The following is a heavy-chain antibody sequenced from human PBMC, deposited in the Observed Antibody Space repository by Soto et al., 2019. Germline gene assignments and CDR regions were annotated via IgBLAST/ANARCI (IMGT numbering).Heavy chain of an antibody. CDR3: TTHYKWELTTHFDL. Sequence: EVQLVESGGGLVKPGGSLRLSCAASGFTFSNAWMNWVRQAPGKGLEWVGRIKSKTDGGTTDYAAPVKGRFTISRDDSKNTLYLQMNSLKTEDTAVYYCTTHYKWELTTHFDLWGRGTLVTVSS. J-gene: IGHJ2*01. CDR1: GFTFSNAW. D-gene: IGHD1-26*01. V-gene: IGHV3-15*07. CDR2: IKSKTDGGTT.